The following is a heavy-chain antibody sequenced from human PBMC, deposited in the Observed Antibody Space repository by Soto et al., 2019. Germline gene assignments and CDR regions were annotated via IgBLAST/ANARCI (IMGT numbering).Heavy chain of an antibody. V-gene: IGHV4-4*02. CDR2: IYPSGSP. J-gene: IGHJ3*02. D-gene: IGHD3-3*01. Sequence: PSEALSHTCTVSGGPISSSNWCSCVRQPPGKGLEWIGEIYPSGSPNYNPSLKSRVTISVDKSKNQFSLKLSSVTAADTAVYYCAREKLLRFLEWPHDAFDIWGQGTMVT. CDR3: AREKLLRFLEWPHDAFDI. CDR1: GGPISSSNW.